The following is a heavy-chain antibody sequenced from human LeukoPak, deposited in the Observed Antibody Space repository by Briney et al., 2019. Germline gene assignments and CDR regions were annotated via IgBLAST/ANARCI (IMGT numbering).Heavy chain of an antibody. J-gene: IGHJ4*02. CDR1: GFTFSSYG. V-gene: IGHV3-74*01. Sequence: GGSLRLSCAASGFTFSSYGMHWVRQAPGKGLGWVSRINSDGRSTTYADSVRGRFTVSRDNAKNTLYLQMNSLKVEDTAMYYCTRVFVGDEYSSSGYWGQGTLVTVSS. CDR2: INSDGRST. CDR3: TRVFVGDEYSSSGY. D-gene: IGHD6-13*01.